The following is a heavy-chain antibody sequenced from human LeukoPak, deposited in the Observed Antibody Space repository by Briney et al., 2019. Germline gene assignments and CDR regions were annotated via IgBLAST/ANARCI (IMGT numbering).Heavy chain of an antibody. CDR2: IKQDGSEK. CDR1: GFTFSSYW. CDR3: ARGLFNYYYY. J-gene: IGHJ4*02. V-gene: IGHV3-7*01. Sequence: GGSLRLSCAASGFTFSSYWMTWVRQPPGKGLEWVANIKQDGSEKYYVDSAKGRFTISRDNAKNSLYLQMNSLRAEDTAVYYCARGLFNYYYYWGQGTLVTVSS. D-gene: IGHD3-10*01.